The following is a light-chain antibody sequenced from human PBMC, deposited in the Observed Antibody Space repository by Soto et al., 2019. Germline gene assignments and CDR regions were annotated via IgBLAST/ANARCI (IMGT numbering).Light chain of an antibody. Sequence: IQMTHSPSSLSASVGDRFTMTCLASQNIAKYLTWFQQKPGKAPKLLIYAASSLQSGVPSRFSGSGSGTDFTLTISDLQPEDFASYYCQQSYNSPLTFGGGTKVDNK. J-gene: IGKJ4*01. CDR2: AAS. V-gene: IGKV1-39*01. CDR3: QQSYNSPLT. CDR1: QNIAKY.